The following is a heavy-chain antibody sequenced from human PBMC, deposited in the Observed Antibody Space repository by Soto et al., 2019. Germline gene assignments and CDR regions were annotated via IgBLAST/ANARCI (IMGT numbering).Heavy chain of an antibody. CDR2: ISAYNGNT. D-gene: IGHD3-9*01. Sequence: GASVKVSCKASGYTFTSYGISWVRQAPGQGLEWMGWISAYNGNTNYAQKLQGRVTMTTDTSTSTAYMELRSLRSDDTAVYYCARERGNYDILTGSPSPPNSDPWGQGTLVTVSS. CDR3: ARERGNYDILTGSPSPPNSDP. V-gene: IGHV1-18*04. J-gene: IGHJ5*02. CDR1: GYTFTSYG.